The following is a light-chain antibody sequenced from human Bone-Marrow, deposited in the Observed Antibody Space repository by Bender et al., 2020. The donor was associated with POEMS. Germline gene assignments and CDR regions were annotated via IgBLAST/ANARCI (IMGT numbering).Light chain of an antibody. CDR3: QEWDSSPDHPV. Sequence: SYVLTQPPSVSVAPGQTARITCGGNNIGSKSVHWYQQKPGQAPVLVVYHDKDRPSGIPDRFSGTNSGNTATLTISRVEAGDEADYYCQEWDSSPDHPVFGGGTKLTVL. CDR2: HDK. J-gene: IGLJ2*01. CDR1: NIGSKS. V-gene: IGLV3-21*02.